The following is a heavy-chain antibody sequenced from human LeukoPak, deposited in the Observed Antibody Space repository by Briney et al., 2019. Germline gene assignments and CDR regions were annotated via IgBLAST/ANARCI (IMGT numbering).Heavy chain of an antibody. V-gene: IGHV3-20*04. CDR3: VNTQTPGVGANDAFDI. CDR1: GFTFDDYG. D-gene: IGHD1-26*01. CDR2: INWNGGST. J-gene: IGHJ3*02. Sequence: GGSLRLSCAASGFTFDDYGMSWVRQAPGKGLEWVSGINWNGGSTGYADSVKGRFTISRDNAKNSLYLQMNSLRAEDTALYYCVNTQTPGVGANDAFDIWGQGTMVTVSS.